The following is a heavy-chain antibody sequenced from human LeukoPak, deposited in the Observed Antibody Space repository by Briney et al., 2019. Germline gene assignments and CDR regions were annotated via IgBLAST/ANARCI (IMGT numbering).Heavy chain of an antibody. CDR2: MNPNSGNT. D-gene: IGHD3-10*01. CDR3: ARHYGSGSYFFPGFDP. V-gene: IGHV1-8*01. J-gene: IGHJ5*02. CDR1: RYTFTSYD. Sequence: ASVKVSCKASRYTFTSYDINWVRQATGQGLEWMGWMNPNSGNTGYAQKFQGRVTMTRNTSISTAYMELSSLRSEDTAVYYCARHYGSGSYFFPGFDPWGQGTLVTVSS.